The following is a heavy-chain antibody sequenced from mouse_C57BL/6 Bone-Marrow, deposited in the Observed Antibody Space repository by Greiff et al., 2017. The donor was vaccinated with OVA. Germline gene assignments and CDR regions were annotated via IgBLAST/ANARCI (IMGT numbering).Heavy chain of an antibody. CDR1: GYSITSGYY. Sequence: EVKLMESGPGLVKPSQSLSLTCSVTGYSITSGYYWNWIRQFPGNKLEWMGYISYDGSNNYNPSLKNRISITRDTSKNQFFLKLNSVTTEDTATYYCARDPLYYSNYGYYFDYWGQGTTLTVSS. CDR2: ISYDGSN. J-gene: IGHJ2*01. V-gene: IGHV3-6*01. CDR3: ARDPLYYSNYGYYFDY. D-gene: IGHD2-5*01.